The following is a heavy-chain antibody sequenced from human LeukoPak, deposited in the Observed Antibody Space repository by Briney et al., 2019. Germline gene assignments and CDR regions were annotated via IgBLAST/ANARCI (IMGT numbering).Heavy chain of an antibody. CDR1: GFTFMTYW. V-gene: IGHV3-7*01. CDR2: IKQDVSGK. Sequence: GGSLRLSCAASGFTFMTYWMSWVRQAPGKGLEWVANIKQDVSGKYYVDSVKGRFTISRDNAKNSLYLQMNSLRAEDTAVYYCARVRKDIVVVPGAMRDTYYFDYWGQGTLVTVPS. D-gene: IGHD2-2*01. CDR3: ARVRKDIVVVPGAMRDTYYFDY. J-gene: IGHJ4*02.